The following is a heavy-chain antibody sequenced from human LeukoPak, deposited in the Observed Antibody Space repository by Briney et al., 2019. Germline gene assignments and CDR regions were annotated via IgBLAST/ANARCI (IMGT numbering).Heavy chain of an antibody. CDR1: GFTFSSYA. CDR3: AGRSSWRIPGCDY. Sequence: PGGSLRLSCAASGFTFSSYAMSWVRQAPGKGLEWVSAISGSGGSTYYADPVKGRFTISRDNSKNTLYLQMNSLRAEDTAVYYCAGRSSWRIPGCDYWGQGTLVTVSS. J-gene: IGHJ4*02. CDR2: ISGSGGST. V-gene: IGHV3-23*01. D-gene: IGHD6-13*01.